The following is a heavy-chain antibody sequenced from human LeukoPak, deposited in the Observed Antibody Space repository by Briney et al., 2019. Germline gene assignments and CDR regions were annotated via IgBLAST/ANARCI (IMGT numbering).Heavy chain of an antibody. V-gene: IGHV3-49*04. J-gene: IGHJ4*02. CDR1: GFTFGDYA. Sequence: GRSLRLSCTASGFTFGDYAMSWVRQAPGKGLEWVGFIRSKTYGGTTKYAASVKGRFTISRDDSKSIAYLHMNSLKTEDTAVYYCTKQITDLHYFDYWGQGTLVTVSS. D-gene: IGHD3-16*01. CDR3: TKQITDLHYFDY. CDR2: IRSKTYGGTT.